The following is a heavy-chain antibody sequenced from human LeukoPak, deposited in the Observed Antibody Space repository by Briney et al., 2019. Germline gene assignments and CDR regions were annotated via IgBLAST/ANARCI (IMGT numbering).Heavy chain of an antibody. J-gene: IGHJ6*02. V-gene: IGHV3-11*01. CDR2: ISNSGSTV. CDR3: ALGTINKDYYFGMDV. Sequence: GGSLRLSCAASGFTFSDYYMTWLRQAPGKGLEWLSYISNSGSTVFYADSVKGRFTVSRDNAKRSLYLQIESLRDDDTALYHYALGTINKDYYFGMDVWGQGTTVTVSS. CDR1: GFTFSDYY. D-gene: IGHD3-3*01.